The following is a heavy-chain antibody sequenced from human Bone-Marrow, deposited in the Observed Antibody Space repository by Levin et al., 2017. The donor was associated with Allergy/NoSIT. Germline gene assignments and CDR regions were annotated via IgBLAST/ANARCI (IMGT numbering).Heavy chain of an antibody. Sequence: SCAASGFKFGDYAIHWVRQVPGKGLKWVSGMSWSSDSLGYADSVKGRFTISRDNAKNSLHLQMNSLRVEDTALYYCVKGTSGSYSSGYFDSWGQGTLVTVSS. V-gene: IGHV3-9*01. D-gene: IGHD1-26*01. CDR2: MSWSSDSL. CDR1: GFKFGDYA. CDR3: VKGTSGSYSSGYFDS. J-gene: IGHJ4*02.